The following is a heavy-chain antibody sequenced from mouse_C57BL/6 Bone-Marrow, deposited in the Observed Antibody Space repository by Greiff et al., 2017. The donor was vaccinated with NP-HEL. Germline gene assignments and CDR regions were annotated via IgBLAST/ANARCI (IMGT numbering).Heavy chain of an antibody. CDR1: GYTFTSYT. CDR2: INPSSGYT. CDR3: ANWGRFRDLDY. V-gene: IGHV1-4*01. Sequence: VQLQQSGAELARPGASVKMSCKASGYTFTSYTMHWVKQRPGQGLEWIGYINPSSGYTKYNQKFKDKATLTADKSSSTAYMQLSSLTSEDSAVYYCANWGRFRDLDYWGQGTTLTVSS. J-gene: IGHJ2*01. D-gene: IGHD4-1*01.